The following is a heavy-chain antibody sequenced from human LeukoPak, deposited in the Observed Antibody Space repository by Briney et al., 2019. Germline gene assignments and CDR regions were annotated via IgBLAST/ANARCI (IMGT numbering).Heavy chain of an antibody. D-gene: IGHD6-19*01. J-gene: IGHJ4*02. V-gene: IGHV1-2*02. CDR1: GYTFTGYY. Sequence: ASVKVSCKASGYTFTGYYMHWVRQAPGQGLEWMGWINPNSGGTNYAQKFQGRVTMTRDTSISTAYMELSRLRSDGTAVYYCARAAVPGSTTRFDYWGQGTLVTVSS. CDR2: INPNSGGT. CDR3: ARAAVPGSTTRFDY.